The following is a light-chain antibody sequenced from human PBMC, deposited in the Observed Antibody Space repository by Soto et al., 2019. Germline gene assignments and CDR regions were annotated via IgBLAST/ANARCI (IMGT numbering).Light chain of an antibody. V-gene: IGKV3-11*01. J-gene: IGKJ1*01. Sequence: IGVTQSPTIQSVSPRTSDNLSCRASQRISGYLGWYQQKPGQAPRLLIYDASNRATGVPARFSGSGSGTDFTLTISSLESEDFAVYFCQQRNNWPPRTFGQGTKVDIK. CDR1: QRISGY. CDR3: QQRNNWPPRT. CDR2: DAS.